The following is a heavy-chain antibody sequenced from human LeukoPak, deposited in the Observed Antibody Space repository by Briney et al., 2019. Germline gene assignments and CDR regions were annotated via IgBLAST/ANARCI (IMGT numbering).Heavy chain of an antibody. J-gene: IGHJ4*02. CDR3: ARDSRLLDF. CDR2: VSSSGANT. D-gene: IGHD2/OR15-2a*01. V-gene: IGHV3-23*01. Sequence: GGSLRLSCSASGFTFRDSAMTWVRQAPGKGLEWVSLVSSSGANTYYPDSVKGRFTISRDNAKNSLYLQMNSLRAEDTAVYYCARDSRLLDFWGQGTLVTVSS. CDR1: GFTFRDSA.